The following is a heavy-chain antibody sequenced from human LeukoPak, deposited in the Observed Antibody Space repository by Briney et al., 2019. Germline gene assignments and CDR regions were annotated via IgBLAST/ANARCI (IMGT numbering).Heavy chain of an antibody. Sequence: SVKVSCKASGDTFSSYAISWVRQAPGQGLEWMGGIIPIFGTANYAQKFQGRVTITADESTSTAYMELSSLRSEDTAVYYCARPREKASYYFDYWGQGTLVTVSS. CDR2: IIPIFGTA. CDR1: GDTFSSYA. D-gene: IGHD1-26*01. CDR3: ARPREKASYYFDY. V-gene: IGHV1-69*01. J-gene: IGHJ4*02.